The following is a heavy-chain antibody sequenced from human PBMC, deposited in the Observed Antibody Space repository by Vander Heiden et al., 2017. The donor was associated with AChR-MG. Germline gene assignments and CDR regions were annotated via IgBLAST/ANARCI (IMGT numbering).Heavy chain of an antibody. V-gene: IGHV4-61*01. Sequence: QAQLQASGPGLVKPSATLSPTCPVSGGPGRSGSYYWRWNRQPPGKGLEWIGYIYYGGSTNYNPSLKSRVTISVDTSKHQFSLKLSSVTAADTAVYYCARVPHMIAEQDVWGRGPTVTVSS. D-gene: IGHD3-22*01. CDR1: GGPGRSGSYY. J-gene: IGHJ6*02. CDR3: ARVPHMIAEQDV. CDR2: IYYGGST.